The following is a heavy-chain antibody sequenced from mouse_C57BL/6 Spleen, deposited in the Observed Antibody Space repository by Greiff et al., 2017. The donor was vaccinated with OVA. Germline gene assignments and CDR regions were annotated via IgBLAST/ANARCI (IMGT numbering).Heavy chain of an antibody. D-gene: IGHD2-10*02. Sequence: EVQRVESGGGLVQPGGSLKLSCAASGFTFSDYYMYWVRQTPEKRLEWVAYISTGGGSTYYPDTVKGRFTNARDNAKNTLYLQMSRLKSEDTAMYYCARTYGNYVDWYFDVWGTGTTVTVSS. V-gene: IGHV5-12*01. CDR1: GFTFSDYY. CDR3: ARTYGNYVDWYFDV. CDR2: ISTGGGST. J-gene: IGHJ1*03.